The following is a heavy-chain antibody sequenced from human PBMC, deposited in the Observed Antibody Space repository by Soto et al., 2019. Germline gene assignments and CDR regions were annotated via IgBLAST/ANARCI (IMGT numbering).Heavy chain of an antibody. CDR2: LSYDGSNK. Sequence: GGSLRLSCAASGFTFSSNAMHWVRQAPGKGLEWVAVLSYDGSNKYYADSVKGRFTISRDNSKNTLYLQMDSLRTEDTALYYCARDXESGSSQYYYYFYGMDVWGQGTTVTVSS. D-gene: IGHD1-26*01. CDR3: ARDXESGSSQYYYYFYGMDV. V-gene: IGHV3-30-3*01. J-gene: IGHJ6*02. CDR1: GFTFSSNA.